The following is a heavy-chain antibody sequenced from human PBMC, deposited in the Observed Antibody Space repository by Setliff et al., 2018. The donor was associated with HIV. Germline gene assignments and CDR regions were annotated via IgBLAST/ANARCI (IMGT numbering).Heavy chain of an antibody. CDR2: INHSGST. Sequence: SETLSLTCAVYNGSFSGYYWSWIRQPPGKGLEWIGEINHSGSTNYNPSLESRVTISVDTSKNQFSLKLSSVTAADTAVYYCASAYCGGDCYSRTRKFYYYYYMDVWGKGTTVTV. CDR3: ASAYCGGDCYSRTRKFYYYYYMDV. D-gene: IGHD2-21*02. V-gene: IGHV4-34*01. CDR1: NGSFSGYY. J-gene: IGHJ6*03.